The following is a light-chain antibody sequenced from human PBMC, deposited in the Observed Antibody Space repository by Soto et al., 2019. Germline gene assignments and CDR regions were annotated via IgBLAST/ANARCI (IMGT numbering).Light chain of an antibody. CDR1: SSDVGGYKY. J-gene: IGLJ3*02. Sequence: QSALTQPASVSGSPGQSITISCTGTSSDVGGYKYVSWYQHHPGQAPKLMIHAVNSWPSGVSTRFSGSKSGNTASLTISGLQPEDEADYYCSSYTSSSTWVFGGGTKLTVL. CDR3: SSYTSSSTWV. V-gene: IGLV2-14*01. CDR2: AVN.